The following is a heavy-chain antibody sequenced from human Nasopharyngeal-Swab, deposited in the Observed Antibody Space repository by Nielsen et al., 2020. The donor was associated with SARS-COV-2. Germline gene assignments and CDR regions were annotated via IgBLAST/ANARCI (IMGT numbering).Heavy chain of an antibody. D-gene: IGHD6-6*01. CDR1: GGSISSYY. CDR2: IYYSGST. J-gene: IGHJ4*02. Sequence: SETLSLTCTVSGGSISSYYWSWIRQPPGKGLEWIGYIYYSGSTNYNPSLKSRVTISVDTSKNQFSLKLSSVTAADTAVYYCARVFKESSFSSSSGPLDYWGQGTLVTVSS. CDR3: ARVFKESSFSSSSGPLDY. V-gene: IGHV4-59*01.